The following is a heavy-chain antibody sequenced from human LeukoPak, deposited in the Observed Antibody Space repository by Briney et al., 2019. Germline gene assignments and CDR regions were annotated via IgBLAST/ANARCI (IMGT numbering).Heavy chain of an antibody. CDR3: ARDNDQLGLDPFDY. CDR2: IYYSGTT. CDR1: GGSISSSSYY. Sequence: SETLSLTCTVSGGSISSSSYYWGWIRQSPGTGLEWIGSIYYSGTTYYNPSLKSRVTISIDTSKNQFSLKLSSVTAADTAVYYCARDNDQLGLDPFDYWGQGTLVTVSS. D-gene: IGHD1-1*01. V-gene: IGHV4-39*07. J-gene: IGHJ4*02.